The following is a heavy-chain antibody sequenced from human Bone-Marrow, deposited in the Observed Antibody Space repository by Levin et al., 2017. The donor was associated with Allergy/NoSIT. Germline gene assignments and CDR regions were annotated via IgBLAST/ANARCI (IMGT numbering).Heavy chain of an antibody. Sequence: PGGSLRLSCAASGFTVSSNYMSWVRQPPGKGLERVSVIYSGGSTYSADSVKRRFTISRDNSKNTLYLHMNSLRDEDTAVYYWARDRAPHCTNGVCYITYFDYWGQGTLVTVSS. J-gene: IGHJ4*02. D-gene: IGHD2-8*01. CDR3: ARDRAPHCTNGVCYITYFDY. CDR2: IYSGGST. V-gene: IGHV3-53*01. CDR1: GFTVSSNY.